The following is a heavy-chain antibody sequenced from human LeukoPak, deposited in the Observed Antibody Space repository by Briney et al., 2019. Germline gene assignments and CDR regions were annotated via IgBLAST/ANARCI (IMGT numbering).Heavy chain of an antibody. Sequence: SQTLSLTCAISGYSVSSYRVTWNWIRQSPSRGLEWLGRPYYRSTWYNDYAVSVRGRITVNPDTSKNQFSLHLNSVTPEDTAVYYCARRLTQYDCFDPWGQGILVTVSS. J-gene: IGHJ5*02. D-gene: IGHD2-2*01. V-gene: IGHV6-1*01. CDR2: PYYRSTWYN. CDR1: GYSVSSYRVT. CDR3: ARRLTQYDCFDP.